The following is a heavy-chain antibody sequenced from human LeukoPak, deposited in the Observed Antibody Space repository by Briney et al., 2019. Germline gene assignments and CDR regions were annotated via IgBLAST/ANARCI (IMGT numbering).Heavy chain of an antibody. V-gene: IGHV3-21*05. CDR2: ISPSSTHT. CDR1: GFTFSSYS. CDR3: ARVVTTAAAGTVDY. Sequence: GGSLRLSCAASGFTFSSYSMHWVRQAPGKGLEWVSYISPSSTHTPYAASVKGRFTISRDNAENSLYLQMNSLRAEDTALYYCARVVTTAAAGTVDYWGQGTLVTVSS. J-gene: IGHJ4*02. D-gene: IGHD6-13*01.